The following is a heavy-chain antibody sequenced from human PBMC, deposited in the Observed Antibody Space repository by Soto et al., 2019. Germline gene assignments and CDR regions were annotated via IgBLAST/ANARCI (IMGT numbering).Heavy chain of an antibody. D-gene: IGHD1-26*01. CDR2: IYYSGNT. Sequence: PSETLSLTCTLSGASITSTTHYWAWIRQPPGKGLEWVGSIYYSGNTHYNPSLKSRVTISVDGSKNQFSLQMTSVTAADTAVYYRARKRHSSGRFDYWGHGAPVPVSS. V-gene: IGHV4-39*01. CDR3: ARKRHSSGRFDY. J-gene: IGHJ4*01. CDR1: GASITSTTHY.